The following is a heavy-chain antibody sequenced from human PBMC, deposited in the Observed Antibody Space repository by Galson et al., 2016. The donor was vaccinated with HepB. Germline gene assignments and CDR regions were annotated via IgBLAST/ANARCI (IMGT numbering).Heavy chain of an antibody. D-gene: IGHD3-22*01. CDR3: VRNIYEKGGYYGRFDH. CDR2: IWHDGLNK. V-gene: IGHV3-33*01. CDR1: GFSFRTYG. Sequence: SLRLSCAASGFSFRTYGMHWVRQAPGKGLEWVALIWHDGLNKYFADSVKGRFTVSRDNSKNMLYLQMDSLRGEDTAVYYCVRNIYEKGGYYGRFDHWGQGTLVTVSS. J-gene: IGHJ4*02.